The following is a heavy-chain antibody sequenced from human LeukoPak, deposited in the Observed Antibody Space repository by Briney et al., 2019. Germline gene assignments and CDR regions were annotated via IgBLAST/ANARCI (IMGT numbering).Heavy chain of an antibody. J-gene: IGHJ3*01. D-gene: IGHD2-15*01. CDR3: ARSQSGVFDV. CDR2: MNSDGTSK. Sequence: QPGGSLRLSCVVSGFTFTNYWMQWVRQVPGKGLVWVARMNSDGTSKIHADSVKGRFTISRDNAENTLYLQMNSLRPEDTALYYCARSQSGVFDVWGQGTMVIVSS. CDR1: GFTFTNYW. V-gene: IGHV3-74*01.